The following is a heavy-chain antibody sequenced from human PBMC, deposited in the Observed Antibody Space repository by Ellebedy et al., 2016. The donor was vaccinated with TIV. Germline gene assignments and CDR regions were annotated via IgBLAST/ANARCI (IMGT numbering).Heavy chain of an antibody. Sequence: GGSLRLSXAASGFTFSSYAMSWVRQAPGKGLEWVSAISGSGGSTYYADSVKGRFTISRDNSKNTLYLQMNSLRAEDTAVYYCAKRGAGGGGYFDYWGQGTLVTVSS. D-gene: IGHD2-15*01. CDR2: ISGSGGST. V-gene: IGHV3-23*01. J-gene: IGHJ4*02. CDR3: AKRGAGGGGYFDY. CDR1: GFTFSSYA.